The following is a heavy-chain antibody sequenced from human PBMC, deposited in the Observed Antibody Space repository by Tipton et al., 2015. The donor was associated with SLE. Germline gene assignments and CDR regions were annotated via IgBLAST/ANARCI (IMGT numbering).Heavy chain of an antibody. J-gene: IGHJ4*02. CDR3: ARGLYYYDSSGSLGY. V-gene: IGHV3-74*01. Sequence: SLRLSCAASGFTFSSYWMHWVRQAPGKGLVWVSRINSDGSSTSYADSVKGRFTISRDNAKNTLYLQMNSLRAEDTAVYYCARGLYYYDSSGSLGYWGQGTLVTVSS. CDR1: GFTFSSYW. D-gene: IGHD3-22*01. CDR2: INSDGSST.